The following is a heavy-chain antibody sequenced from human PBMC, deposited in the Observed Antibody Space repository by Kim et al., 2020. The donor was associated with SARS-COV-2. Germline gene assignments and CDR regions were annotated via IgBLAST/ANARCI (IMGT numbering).Heavy chain of an antibody. Sequence: ASVKVSCKASGYTFTSYYMHWVRQAPGQGLEWMGIINPSGGSTSYAQKFQGRVTMTRDTSTSTVYMELSSLRSEDTAVYYCATFSVGIAVAARFDYWGQGTLVTVSS. J-gene: IGHJ4*02. CDR2: INPSGGST. V-gene: IGHV1-46*01. CDR3: ATFSVGIAVAARFDY. D-gene: IGHD6-19*01. CDR1: GYTFTSYY.